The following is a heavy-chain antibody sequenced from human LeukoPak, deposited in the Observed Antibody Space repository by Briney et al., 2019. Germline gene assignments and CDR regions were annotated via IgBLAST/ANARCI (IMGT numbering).Heavy chain of an antibody. CDR2: INPNSGGT. J-gene: IGHJ4*02. D-gene: IGHD5-18*01. Sequence: ASVKVSCEASGETFTGDYMHGGRQAPGQGLERMGGINPNSGGTNYAQTFQGRVTMTRDTSISTAYMALSRLTPDATAVYYCAALPAGGYSYGWYFDYWGQGTLVTVSS. CDR3: AALPAGGYSYGWYFDY. CDR1: GETFTGDY. V-gene: IGHV1-2*02.